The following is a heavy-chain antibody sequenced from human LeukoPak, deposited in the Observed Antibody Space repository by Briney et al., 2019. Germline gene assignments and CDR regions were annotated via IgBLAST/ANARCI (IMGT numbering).Heavy chain of an antibody. J-gene: IGHJ5*02. CDR2: IYYSGST. CDR1: GGSISSGDYY. CDR3: ARAGIAARFDP. V-gene: IGHV4-30-4*01. Sequence: PSETLSLTCTVSGGSISSGDYYWSWTRQPPGKGLEWIGYIYYSGSTYYNLSLKSRVTISVDTSKNQFSLKLSSVTAADTAVYYCARAGIAARFDPWGQGTLVTVSS. D-gene: IGHD6-13*01.